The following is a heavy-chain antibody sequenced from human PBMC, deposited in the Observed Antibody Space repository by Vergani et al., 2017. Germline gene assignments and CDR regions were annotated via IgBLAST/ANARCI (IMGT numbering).Heavy chain of an antibody. D-gene: IGHD4-17*01. Sequence: EVQLLESGGGSAQPGESLRLSCVASGFTFTAHGLNWVRQAPGKGLEWVSGISGQNFRTHYADSVKGRFTISRDDSKNMLYLQMNNLRPEDTAVYYCAKAPYADYGYFQSWGQGTLVTVSS. CDR1: GFTFTAHG. V-gene: IGHV3-23*01. CDR3: AKAPYADYGYFQS. J-gene: IGHJ4*02. CDR2: ISGQNFRT.